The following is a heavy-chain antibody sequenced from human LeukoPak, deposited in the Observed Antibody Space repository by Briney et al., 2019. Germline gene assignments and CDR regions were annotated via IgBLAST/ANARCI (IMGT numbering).Heavy chain of an antibody. CDR3: ARVETIFGVVTGFDP. J-gene: IGHJ5*02. D-gene: IGHD3-3*01. CDR2: ISSSSSYI. Sequence: GGSLRLSCAASGFTFSSYSMNWVRQAPGKGLEWVSSISSSSSYIYYADSVKGRFTISRDNAKNSLYLQMNSLRAEDTAVYYCARVETIFGVVTGFDPWGQGTLVTVSS. V-gene: IGHV3-21*01. CDR1: GFTFSSYS.